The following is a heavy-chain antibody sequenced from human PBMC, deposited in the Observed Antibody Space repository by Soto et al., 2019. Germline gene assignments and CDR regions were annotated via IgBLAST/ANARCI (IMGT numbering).Heavy chain of an antibody. Sequence: SQTLSLTCAISGDSVSSNSAAWNWIRQSPSRGLEWLGRTYYRSRWYNDYAVSVKSRITVNPDTSKNQFSLHLNSVTPEDTAVYYCTKQKGDSRTYNGMDVWGKGTTVTVSS. CDR2: TYYRSRWYN. CDR3: TKQKGDSRTYNGMDV. CDR1: GDSVSSNSAA. V-gene: IGHV6-1*01. D-gene: IGHD2-21*02. J-gene: IGHJ6*04.